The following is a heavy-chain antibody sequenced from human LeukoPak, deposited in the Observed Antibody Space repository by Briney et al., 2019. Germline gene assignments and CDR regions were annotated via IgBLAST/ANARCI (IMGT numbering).Heavy chain of an antibody. Sequence: ASVKVSCKASGYTFTGYYMHWVRQAPGQGLQWMGWINPNSGGTNYAQKFQGRVTMTRDTSISTAYMELSRLRSDDTAVYYRASSSTGTYAFDIWGQGTMVTVSS. J-gene: IGHJ3*02. V-gene: IGHV1-2*02. D-gene: IGHD1-1*01. CDR3: ASSSTGTYAFDI. CDR2: INPNSGGT. CDR1: GYTFTGYY.